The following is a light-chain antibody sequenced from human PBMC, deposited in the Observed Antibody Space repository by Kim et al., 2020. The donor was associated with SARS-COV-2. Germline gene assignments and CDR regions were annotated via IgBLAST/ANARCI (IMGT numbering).Light chain of an antibody. CDR1: QGISSD. Sequence: ASTGDRVTITCRASQGISSDLAWYQQKPGKAPKLLIYAASTLQSGVSSRFSGSGSGTDFTLTISCLQSEDFATYYCQQYYSYPRTFGQGTKVDIK. CDR2: AAS. J-gene: IGKJ1*01. V-gene: IGKV1-8*01. CDR3: QQYYSYPRT.